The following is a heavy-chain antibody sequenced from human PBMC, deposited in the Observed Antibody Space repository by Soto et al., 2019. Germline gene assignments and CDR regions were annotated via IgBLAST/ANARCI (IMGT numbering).Heavy chain of an antibody. D-gene: IGHD6-6*01. CDR2: MNPNSGNT. V-gene: IGHV1-8*01. CDR3: ARHKEYSSFGSWFDP. Sequence: GASVKVSCKVSGYTLTELSMHWVRQAPGKGLEWMGWMNPNSGNTGYAQKFQGRVTMTRNTSISTAYMELSSLRSEDTAVYYCARHKEYSSFGSWFDPWGQGTLVTVSS. J-gene: IGHJ5*02. CDR1: GYTLTELS.